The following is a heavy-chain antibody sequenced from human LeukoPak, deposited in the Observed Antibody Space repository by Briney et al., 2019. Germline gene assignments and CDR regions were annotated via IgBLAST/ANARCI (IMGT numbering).Heavy chain of an antibody. Sequence: QLWGSLRLSCAASGFAFSDYWMQWVRQPPGKGLAWVSRINSDGSSINYADSVKGRFTISRDNAKNTLFLQMNSLRAEDTAVYYCARDWAVAPYNWFDPWGQGTLVTVSS. V-gene: IGHV3-74*01. J-gene: IGHJ5*02. CDR1: GFAFSDYW. CDR3: ARDWAVAPYNWFDP. D-gene: IGHD6-19*01. CDR2: INSDGSSI.